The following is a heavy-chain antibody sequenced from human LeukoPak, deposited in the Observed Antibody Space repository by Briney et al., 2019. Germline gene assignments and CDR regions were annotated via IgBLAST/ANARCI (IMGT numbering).Heavy chain of an antibody. D-gene: IGHD3-16*02. Sequence: SVKVSYKASGGTFSSYAISWVRQAPGQGLEWMGGIIPIFGTANYAQKFQGRVTITADESTSTAYMELSSLRSEDTAVYYCARDLGDYVWGSYRQGDVDYWGQGTLVTVSS. CDR2: IIPIFGTA. V-gene: IGHV1-69*13. CDR3: ARDLGDYVWGSYRQGDVDY. J-gene: IGHJ4*02. CDR1: GGTFSSYA.